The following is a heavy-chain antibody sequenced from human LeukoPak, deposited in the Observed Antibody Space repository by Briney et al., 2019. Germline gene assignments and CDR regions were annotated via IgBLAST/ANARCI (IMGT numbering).Heavy chain of an antibody. D-gene: IGHD2-2*02. Sequence: GGSLRLSCAASGFTFSNFAIHWVRQAPGKGLEWVSVISDSGGSTYYADSVKGRFTISRDNSKNTLYLQMNSLRAEDTAVYYCAKGSRTSCYSSVDNWGQGTLVTVSS. CDR1: GFTFSNFA. CDR2: ISDSGGST. J-gene: IGHJ4*02. CDR3: AKGSRTSCYSSVDN. V-gene: IGHV3-23*01.